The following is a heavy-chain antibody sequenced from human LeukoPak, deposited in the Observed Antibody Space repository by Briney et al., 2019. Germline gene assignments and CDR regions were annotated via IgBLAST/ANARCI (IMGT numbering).Heavy chain of an antibody. CDR3: ASEADYGVDY. CDR2: IYTSGST. Sequence: PSETLSLTCTVSGGSISSYYWSWIRQPAGKGLEWIRRIYTSGSTNYNPSLKSRVTMSVDTSKNQFSLKLSSVTVADTAVYYCASEADYGVDYWGQGTLVTVSS. CDR1: GGSISSYY. J-gene: IGHJ4*02. D-gene: IGHD4-17*01. V-gene: IGHV4-4*07.